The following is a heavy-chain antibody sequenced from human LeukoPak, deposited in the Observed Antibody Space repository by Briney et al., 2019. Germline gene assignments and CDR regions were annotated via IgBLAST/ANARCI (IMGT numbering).Heavy chain of an antibody. Sequence: SETLSLTCTVSGGSVSSGSYYWSWIRQPPGKGLEWIGYIYYSGSTNYNPSLKSRVTISIDKSKNHFSLKLNSVTAADTAVYYCARNGGNSDFDYWGQGTLVTVSS. V-gene: IGHV4-61*03. CDR1: GGSVSSGSYY. CDR2: IYYSGST. CDR3: ARNGGNSDFDY. J-gene: IGHJ4*02. D-gene: IGHD4-23*01.